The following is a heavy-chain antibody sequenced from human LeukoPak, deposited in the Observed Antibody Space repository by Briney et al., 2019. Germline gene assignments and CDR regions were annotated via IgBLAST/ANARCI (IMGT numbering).Heavy chain of an antibody. CDR2: IHPGDSDT. Sequence: GESLKISCEASGYIFPNYWIGWVRQVPGKGLDWMGLIHPGDSDTRYSPSFQGQVNISVDKSITTAYLQWSSLQASDTAIYFCARVVVVTSTHWYFDLWGRGSLVTVFS. J-gene: IGHJ2*01. D-gene: IGHD2-21*02. CDR1: GYIFPNYW. V-gene: IGHV5-51*01. CDR3: ARVVVVTSTHWYFDL.